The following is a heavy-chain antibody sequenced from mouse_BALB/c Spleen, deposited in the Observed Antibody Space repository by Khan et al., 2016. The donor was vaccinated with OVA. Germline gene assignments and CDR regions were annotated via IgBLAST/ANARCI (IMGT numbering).Heavy chain of an antibody. D-gene: IGHD1-2*01. J-gene: IGHJ3*01. CDR3: ARMNYFGYTFAY. CDR1: GYTFSDYY. V-gene: IGHV1-77*01. CDR2: ISPGSGDT. Sequence: QVQLQQSGAELARPGASVKLSCKASGYTFSDYYINWVKQRTGQGLEWIGEISPGSGDTYYNEKFKGKATLTADKSSSTAYMNISSLPSAASAVSFCARMNYFGYTFAYWGQGTLVTVSA.